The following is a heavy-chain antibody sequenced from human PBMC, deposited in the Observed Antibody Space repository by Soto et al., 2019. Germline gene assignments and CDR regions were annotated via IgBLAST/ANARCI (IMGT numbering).Heavy chain of an antibody. CDR3: ARGGADWRLRNCDV. Sequence: QLQLQESGSGLVKPSQTLSLTCTVSGASIASGGYCWSWIRQPPGKALESIGYVYQTGNAYLNPSLKSRVTMSVDKSKNQFSLKLSSVTAADTAVYFCARGGADWRLRNCDVWGRGTLISVSS. CDR1: GASIASGGYC. CDR2: VYQTGNA. V-gene: IGHV4-30-2*01. D-gene: IGHD3-9*01. J-gene: IGHJ2*01.